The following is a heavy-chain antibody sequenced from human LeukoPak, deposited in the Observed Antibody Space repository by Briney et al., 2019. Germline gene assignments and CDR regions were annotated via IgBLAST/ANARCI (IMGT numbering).Heavy chain of an antibody. CDR1: GFTLSNYW. CDR3: ARVYYDSSGYYYGTAAFDI. J-gene: IGHJ3*02. D-gene: IGHD3-22*01. V-gene: IGHV3-74*01. CDR2: INADGSSA. Sequence: GGSLRLSCAASGFTLSNYWMHWVRQAPGKGLVWVSRINADGSSASYADSVKGRFTISRDNSKNTLYLQMNSLRAEDTAVYYCARVYYDSSGYYYGTAAFDIWGQGTMVTVSS.